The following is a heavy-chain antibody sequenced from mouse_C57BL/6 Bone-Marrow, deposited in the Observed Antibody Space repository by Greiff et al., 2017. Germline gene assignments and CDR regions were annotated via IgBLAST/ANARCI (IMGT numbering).Heavy chain of an antibody. J-gene: IGHJ3*01. CDR2: IYPGSGST. V-gene: IGHV1-55*01. CDR3: ARGAGGTGFAY. Sequence: VQLQQPGAELVKPGASVKMSCTASGYTFTSYWITWVKQRPGQGLVWIGDIYPGSGSTNYNETFKSKATLTVDTSYSTAYMQLMSLTSEDSAVDYCARGAGGTGFAYWGQGTLVTVSA. CDR1: GYTFTSYW. D-gene: IGHD4-1*01.